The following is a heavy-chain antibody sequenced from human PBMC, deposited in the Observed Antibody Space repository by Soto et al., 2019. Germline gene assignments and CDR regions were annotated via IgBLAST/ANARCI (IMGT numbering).Heavy chain of an antibody. V-gene: IGHV4-4*02. D-gene: IGHD1-1*01. CDR2: IYHSGST. CDR1: GGPISSSNW. CDR3: ANRDGYNFAFYY. Sequence: QVHLQESGPGLVKPSGTLSLTCAVSGGPISSSNWWSWVRQPPGKGLEWIGEIYHSGSTNYNPSLKSRVTISVDKAKNQFSLKLSSVTAADTAVYYCANRDGYNFAFYYWGQGTPVTVSS. J-gene: IGHJ4*02.